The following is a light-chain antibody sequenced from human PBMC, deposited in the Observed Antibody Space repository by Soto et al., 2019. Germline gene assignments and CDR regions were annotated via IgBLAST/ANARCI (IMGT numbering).Light chain of an antibody. CDR2: DVA. CDR3: CSYAGSYTFYV. V-gene: IGLV2-11*01. Sequence: QLVLTQPRSVSGSPGQSVTISCTGSSSDVGGYNSVSWYQQLPGKAPKLMIYDVAKRPSGVPDRFSGSRSGDTASLTISGLQAEDDADYYCCSYAGSYTFYVFGSGTKLTVL. J-gene: IGLJ1*01. CDR1: SSDVGGYNS.